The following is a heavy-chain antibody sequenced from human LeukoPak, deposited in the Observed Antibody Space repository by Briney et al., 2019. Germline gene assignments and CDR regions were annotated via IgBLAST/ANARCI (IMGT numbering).Heavy chain of an antibody. CDR1: GFTFSSYW. CDR2: IKLDGSEN. Sequence: PGGSLRLSCAASGFTFSSYWMSWVRQAPGKGLQWVANIKLDGSENYYVDSVRGRFTISRDNAKNSVFLQMTSPRVDDTAVYYCARDAEGRRYSPQDYWGQGTLVTVSS. D-gene: IGHD5-18*01. CDR3: ARDAEGRRYSPQDY. V-gene: IGHV3-7*01. J-gene: IGHJ4*02.